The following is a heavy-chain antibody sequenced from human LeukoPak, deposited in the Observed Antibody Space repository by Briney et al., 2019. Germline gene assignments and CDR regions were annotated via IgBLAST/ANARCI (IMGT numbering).Heavy chain of an antibody. V-gene: IGHV3-74*01. CDR1: GFTFSSYW. J-gene: IGHJ4*02. CDR3: ARGSLGDGTLLIDY. CDR2: MLSDDSSG. Sequence: GGSLRLSCAASGFTFSSYWMHWVRQAPGKGLVWVSRMLSDDSSGTYADSVKGRFTISRDNAENTLYLQMNSLRAEDTAVYYCARGSLGDGTLLIDYWGQGTLVTVSS. D-gene: IGHD1-26*01.